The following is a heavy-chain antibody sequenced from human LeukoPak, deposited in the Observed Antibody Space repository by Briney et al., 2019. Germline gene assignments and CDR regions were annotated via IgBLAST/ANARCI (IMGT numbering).Heavy chain of an antibody. Sequence: PGGSLRLSCAASGFTFSSYSINWVRQAPGKGLEWVSSISSSSSYIYYADSVKGRFTISRDNAKNSLYLQMNSLRAEDTAVYYCARGSSRMGWLQPPIDYWGQGTLVTVSS. CDR2: ISSSSSYI. V-gene: IGHV3-21*01. CDR3: ARGSSRMGWLQPPIDY. D-gene: IGHD5-24*01. J-gene: IGHJ4*02. CDR1: GFTFSSYS.